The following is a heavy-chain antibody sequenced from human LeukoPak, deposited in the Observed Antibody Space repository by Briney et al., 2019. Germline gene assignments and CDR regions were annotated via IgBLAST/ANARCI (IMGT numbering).Heavy chain of an antibody. D-gene: IGHD3-22*01. CDR1: GFTFSNAW. CDR2: IKSKTDGGTT. V-gene: IGHV3-15*01. CDR3: TTDGRDSSGYYWGYFDY. Sequence: PGGSLRLSCAASGFTFSNAWMSWVRQAPGKGLEWVGRIKSKTDGGTTDYAAPVKGRFTISRDDSKNTLYLQMNSLKTEDTAVYYCTTDGRDSSGYYWGYFDYWGQGTLVTVSS. J-gene: IGHJ4*02.